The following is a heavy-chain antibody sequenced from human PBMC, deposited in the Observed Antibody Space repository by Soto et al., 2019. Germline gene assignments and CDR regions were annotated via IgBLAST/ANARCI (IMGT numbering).Heavy chain of an antibody. Sequence: QVQLVQSGAEVKKPGSSVKVSCKASGGTFSRYAIHWVRQAPGQGLEWMGGIIPMFGTANYAQKFQGRVTINADESTNTGYMELRSLRSEDTAVYYCARDGTLYDSSGYYYLYWGQGTLVTVSS. J-gene: IGHJ4*02. CDR2: IIPMFGTA. V-gene: IGHV1-69*01. D-gene: IGHD3-22*01. CDR1: GGTFSRYA. CDR3: ARDGTLYDSSGYYYLY.